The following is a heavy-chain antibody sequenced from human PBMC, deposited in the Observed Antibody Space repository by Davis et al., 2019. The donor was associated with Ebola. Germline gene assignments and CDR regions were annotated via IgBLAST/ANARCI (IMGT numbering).Heavy chain of an antibody. J-gene: IGHJ6*02. V-gene: IGHV1-69*13. Sequence: AASVKVSCKASGGTFSSYAISWVRQAPGQGLEWMGGIIPMFRTEKYAQKFQGRVTITADESTSTAYMELSSLRSEDTAVYYCARDLGSSWEPYYYGMDVWGQGTTVTVSS. CDR1: GGTFSSYA. CDR2: IIPMFRTE. D-gene: IGHD6-13*01. CDR3: ARDLGSSWEPYYYGMDV.